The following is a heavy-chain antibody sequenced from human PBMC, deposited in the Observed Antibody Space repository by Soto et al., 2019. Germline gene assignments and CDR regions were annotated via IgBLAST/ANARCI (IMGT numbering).Heavy chain of an antibody. D-gene: IGHD3-16*01. CDR1: GFPFSSCA. J-gene: IGHJ4*02. CDR3: ARDGDVNTGFGKDY. V-gene: IGHV3-23*01. Sequence: PGGSLRLSCAASGFPFSSCAMSWVRQAPGKGLEWVSAISGSGGRTYYADSVKGRFTISRDNSKNTLYLQMTSLSAEDTAMYYCARDGDVNTGFGKDYWGQGTLVTVSS. CDR2: ISGSGGRT.